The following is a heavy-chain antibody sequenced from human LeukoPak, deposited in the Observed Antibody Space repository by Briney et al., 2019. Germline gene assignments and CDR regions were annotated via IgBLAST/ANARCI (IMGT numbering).Heavy chain of an antibody. D-gene: IGHD7-27*01. CDR3: GRLNTDWGFLFDS. J-gene: IGHJ4*02. Sequence: PSETLSLTCIVSGDSISRNTYHWGWVRQPPGKGLEWIGTIYYSGSIYYNQSLRGRVALSVDTSKNQFSLKLTSVTVADTAVYYCGRLNTDWGFLFDSWGQGTLVTVFS. CDR1: GDSISRNTYH. CDR2: IYYSGSI. V-gene: IGHV4-39*01.